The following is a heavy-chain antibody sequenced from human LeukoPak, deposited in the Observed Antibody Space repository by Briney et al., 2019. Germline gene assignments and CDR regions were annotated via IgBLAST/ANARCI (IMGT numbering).Heavy chain of an antibody. CDR2: ISWNSGSI. V-gene: IGHV3-9*01. CDR1: GFTFDDYA. D-gene: IGHD3-10*01. J-gene: IGHJ5*02. CDR3: AGSTYYYGSGSSNWFDP. Sequence: PGGSLRLSCAASGFTFDDYAMHWVRQAPGKGLEWVSGISWNSGSIGYADSVKGRFTISRDNAKNSLYLQMNSLRAEDTALYYCAGSTYYYGSGSSNWFDPWGQGTLVTVSS.